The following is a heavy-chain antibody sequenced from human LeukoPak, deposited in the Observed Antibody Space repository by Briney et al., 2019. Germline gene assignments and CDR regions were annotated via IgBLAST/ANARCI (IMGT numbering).Heavy chain of an antibody. CDR3: ARERDDAFDI. CDR1: GGSFSGYY. J-gene: IGHJ3*02. Sequence: SETLSLTCAVSGGSFSGYYWNWIRQPPGKGLEWIGEIDHSGSTNYNPSLKSRVTISVDTSKNQFSLKLSSVTAADTAVYYCARERDDAFDIWGQGTMVTVSS. V-gene: IGHV4-34*01. CDR2: IDHSGST.